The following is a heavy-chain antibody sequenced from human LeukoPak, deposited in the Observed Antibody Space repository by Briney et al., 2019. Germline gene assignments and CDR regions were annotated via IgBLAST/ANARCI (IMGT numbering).Heavy chain of an antibody. V-gene: IGHV3-48*01. Sequence: GGSLRLSCAASGFTFSSYSMNWVRQAPGKGLEWVSSISSSSSTMYYADSVKGRFTISRDNAKNSMYLQMNSLRAEDTAVYYCARDGSGLGYCSSPNCRGAFDVWGLGTMVTVSS. CDR3: ARDGSGLGYCSSPNCRGAFDV. CDR2: ISSSSSTM. J-gene: IGHJ3*01. CDR1: GFTFSSYS. D-gene: IGHD2-2*01.